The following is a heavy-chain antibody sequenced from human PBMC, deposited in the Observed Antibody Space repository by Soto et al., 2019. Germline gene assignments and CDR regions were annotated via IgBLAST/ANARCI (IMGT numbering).Heavy chain of an antibody. CDR3: AKDGQWEPVGY. V-gene: IGHV3-23*01. CDR2: XXXXGGST. J-gene: IGHJ4*02. D-gene: IGHD1-26*01. CDR1: GFTFSSYA. Sequence: GGSLRLSCAASGFTFSSYAISWVRQAPGXGLEXFXXXXXXGGSTYYADSVKGRFTISRDNSKNTLYLQMNSLRAEDTAVYYCAKDGQWEPVGYWGQGTL.